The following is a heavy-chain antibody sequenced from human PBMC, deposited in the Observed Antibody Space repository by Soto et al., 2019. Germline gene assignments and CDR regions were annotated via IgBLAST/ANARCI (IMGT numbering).Heavy chain of an antibody. Sequence: SGPTLVNPTQTLTLTCTFSGFSLSTSGMCVSWIRQPPGKALEWLALIDWDDDKYYSTSLKTRLTISKDTSKNQVVLTMTNMDPVDTATYYCARIRGIAVAGRTSYYYYYGMDVWGQGTTVTVSS. V-gene: IGHV2-70*01. J-gene: IGHJ6*02. CDR3: ARIRGIAVAGRTSYYYYYGMDV. CDR1: GFSLSTSGMC. D-gene: IGHD6-19*01. CDR2: IDWDDDK.